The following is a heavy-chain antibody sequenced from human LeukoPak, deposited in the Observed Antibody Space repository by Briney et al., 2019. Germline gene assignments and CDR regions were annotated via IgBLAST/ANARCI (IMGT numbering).Heavy chain of an antibody. V-gene: IGHV4-59*01. CDR1: GGSISSYY. CDR2: IYYSGST. D-gene: IGHD2-2*01. Sequence: SETLSPTCTVSGGSISSYYWSWIRQPPGKGLGWIGYIYYSGSTNYNPFLKSRVTISVDTSKNQFSLKLSSVTAADTAVYYCARGGGLYCSSTSCSIDYWGQGTLVTVSS. J-gene: IGHJ4*02. CDR3: ARGGGLYCSSTSCSIDY.